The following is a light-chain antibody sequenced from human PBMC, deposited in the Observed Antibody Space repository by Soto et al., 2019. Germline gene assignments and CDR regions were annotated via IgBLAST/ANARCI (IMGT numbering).Light chain of an antibody. Sequence: IVLTQSPATLSLSPGERATLSCRASQSVSRYLAWYQQKPGQAPRLLISDASNRATGVPARFSGSGSGTDFTLTITSLELEDFALYYCQQRSNRTHWITFGQGTRLEI. CDR2: DAS. V-gene: IGKV3-11*01. J-gene: IGKJ5*01. CDR3: QQRSNRTHWIT. CDR1: QSVSRY.